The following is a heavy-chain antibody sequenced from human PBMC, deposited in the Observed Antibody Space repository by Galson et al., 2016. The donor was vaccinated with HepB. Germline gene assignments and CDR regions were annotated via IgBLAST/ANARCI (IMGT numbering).Heavy chain of an antibody. D-gene: IGHD3-22*01. V-gene: IGHV3-30*03. CDR3: AREDYYDSSGYFAY. J-gene: IGHJ4*02. CDR2: ISYDGKNE. CDR1: RFTFSGYG. Sequence: SLRLSCAASRFTFSGYGMHWVRQVPGKGLEWVALISYDGKNEYYADSVKGRFSISRDNSKNTLYLQMNSLRAEDTAVYYCAREDYYDSSGYFAYWGQGTLVTVSS.